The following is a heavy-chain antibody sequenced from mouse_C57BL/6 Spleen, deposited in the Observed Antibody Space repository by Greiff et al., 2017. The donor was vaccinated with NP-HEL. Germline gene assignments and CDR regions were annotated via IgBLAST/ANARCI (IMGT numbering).Heavy chain of an antibody. Sequence: VQLQQSGPELVKPGASMKISCKASGYAFSSSWMNWVKQRPGKGLEWIGRIYPGDGDTNYNGKFKGKATLTADKSSSTAYMQLSSLTSEDSGVYVGAGGGDAGGFAYWGQGTLVTVSA. D-gene: IGHD3-1*01. CDR3: AGGGDAGGFAY. CDR2: IYPGDGDT. J-gene: IGHJ3*01. CDR1: GYAFSSSW. V-gene: IGHV1-82*01.